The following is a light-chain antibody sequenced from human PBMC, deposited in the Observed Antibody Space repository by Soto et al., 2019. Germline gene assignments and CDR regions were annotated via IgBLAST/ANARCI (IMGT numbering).Light chain of an antibody. CDR3: QFSVSSINGYV. Sequence: QSVLTQPPSVSGAPGQRVTISCTGSSSNIGAGYDSHWYQQLPGTAPKLLIYGNNNRPSGSPDRFSGSKSAASASLAITGHKAEDEAYFLLQFSVSSINGYVFGTGTKVTVL. V-gene: IGLV1-40*01. CDR2: GNN. CDR1: SSNIGAGYD. J-gene: IGLJ1*01.